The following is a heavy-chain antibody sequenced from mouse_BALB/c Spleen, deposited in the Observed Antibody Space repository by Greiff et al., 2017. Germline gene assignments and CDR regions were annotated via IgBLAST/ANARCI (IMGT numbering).Heavy chain of an antibody. J-gene: IGHJ2*01. CDR2: ISCYNGAT. Sequence: LVKTGASVKISCKASGYSFTGYYMHWVKQSHGKSLEWIGYISCYNGATSYNQKFKGKATFTVDTSSSTAYMQFNSLTSEDSAVYYCARGKGYPLYFDDWGQGTTLTVSS. CDR1: GYSFTGYY. CDR3: ARGKGYPLYFDD. V-gene: IGHV1S34*01.